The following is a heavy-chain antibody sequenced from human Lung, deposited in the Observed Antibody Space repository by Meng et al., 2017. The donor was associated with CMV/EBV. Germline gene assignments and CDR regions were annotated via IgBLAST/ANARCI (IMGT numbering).Heavy chain of an antibody. D-gene: IGHD3-3*01. V-gene: IGHV3-23*01. Sequence: SCAASEFSFSNYAMSWVRQAPGRGLAWVSAITASGGTTYYADSVKGRFTVSRDNSKNTLYLEMTSLRAEDTAIYYCAKAPSRFLKLLIQGRGWGQGTXVTVSS. J-gene: IGHJ4*02. CDR3: AKAPSRFLKLLIQGRG. CDR2: ITASGGTT. CDR1: EFSFSNYA.